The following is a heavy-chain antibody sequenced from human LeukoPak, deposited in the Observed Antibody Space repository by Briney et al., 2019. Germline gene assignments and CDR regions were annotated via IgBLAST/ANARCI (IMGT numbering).Heavy chain of an antibody. Sequence: SVKLSCRASGYTFTSYYMHWVRQAPGQGLEWMGIINPSGGSTSYAQKFQGRVTMTRDTSTSTVYMELSSLSSEDTAVYYCASSWSVVAATVWGQGTLVTVSS. CDR2: INPSGGST. J-gene: IGHJ4*02. V-gene: IGHV1-46*03. CDR3: ASSWSVVAATV. D-gene: IGHD2-15*01. CDR1: GYTFTSYY.